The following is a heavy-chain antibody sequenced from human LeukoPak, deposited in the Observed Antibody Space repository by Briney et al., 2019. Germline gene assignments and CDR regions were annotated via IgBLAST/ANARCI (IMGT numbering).Heavy chain of an antibody. CDR1: GYTFTSYG. V-gene: IGHV1-18*01. D-gene: IGHD3-9*01. CDR2: ISAYNGNT. J-gene: IGHJ4*02. Sequence: ASVKVSCKASGYTFTSYGISWVRQAPGQGLEWMGWISAYNGNTNYAQELQGSVTMTTDTSTSTAYMELRSLRSDDTAVYYCARADYDILTGYFYENFDYWGQGTLVTVSS. CDR3: ARADYDILTGYFYENFDY.